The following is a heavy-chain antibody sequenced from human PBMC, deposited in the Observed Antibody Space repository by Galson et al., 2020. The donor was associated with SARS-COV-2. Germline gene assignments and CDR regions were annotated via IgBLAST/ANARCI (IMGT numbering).Heavy chain of an antibody. CDR1: GYTLTELS. D-gene: IGHD5-18*01. V-gene: IGHV1-24*01. J-gene: IGHJ5*01. CDR3: ATASPARVTYWCDS. Sequence: ASVKVSCKVSGYTLTELSMHWVRQAPGKGLEWMGGFDPEDGETIYAQKFQGRVTMTEDTSTDTAYMELSSLRSEDTAVYYCATASPARVTYWCDSGGQGALVPVSS. CDR2: FDPEDGET.